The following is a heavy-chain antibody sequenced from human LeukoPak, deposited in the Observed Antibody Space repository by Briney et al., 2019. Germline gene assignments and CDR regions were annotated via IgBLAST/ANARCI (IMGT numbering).Heavy chain of an antibody. J-gene: IGHJ5*02. CDR3: ARDNSVEDTAWWFDP. CDR2: INPSGGST. Sequence: GASVKVSCKASGYSFTGHYIHWVRQAPGQGLEWMGIINPSGGSTSYAQKFQGRVTMTRDMSTSTDYMELSSLRSEDTAVYYCARDNSVEDTAWWFDPWGQGTLVTVSS. V-gene: IGHV1-46*01. D-gene: IGHD4-23*01. CDR1: GYSFTGHY.